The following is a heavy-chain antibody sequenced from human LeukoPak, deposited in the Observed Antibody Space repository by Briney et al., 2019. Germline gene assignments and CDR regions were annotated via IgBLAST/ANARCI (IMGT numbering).Heavy chain of an antibody. J-gene: IGHJ4*02. V-gene: IGHV4-39*07. CDR2: IYHSGNT. CDR3: ASMVRGAY. CDR1: GDSISSGHYY. Sequence: SEALSLTCTVSGDSISSGHYYWAWIRQPPGKGLEWIGTIYHSGNTYYNLSLKSRLTISVDTSKNQFSLKLSSVTAADTAVYYCASMVRGAYWGQGTLVTVSS. D-gene: IGHD3-10*01.